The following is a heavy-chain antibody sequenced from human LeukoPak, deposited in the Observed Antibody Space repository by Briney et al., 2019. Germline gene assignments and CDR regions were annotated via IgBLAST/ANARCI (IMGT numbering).Heavy chain of an antibody. D-gene: IGHD5-18*01. CDR3: ARGGIQLWSGGLRRAFDI. CDR1: GYTFTSYG. V-gene: IGHV1-18*01. J-gene: IGHJ3*02. CDR2: ISAYNGNT. Sequence: ASVKVSCKASGYTFTSYGISWVRQAPGQGLEWMGWISAYNGNTNYAQKLQGRVTMTTDTSTSTAYMELRSLRSDDTAVYYCARGGIQLWSGGLRRAFDIWGQGTMVTVSS.